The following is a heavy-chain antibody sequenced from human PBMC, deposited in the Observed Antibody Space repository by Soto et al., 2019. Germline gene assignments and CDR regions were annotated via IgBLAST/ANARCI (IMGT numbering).Heavy chain of an antibody. D-gene: IGHD3-22*01. J-gene: IGHJ4*02. V-gene: IGHV3-73*01. CDR2: IRSKANDFAT. CDR3: TRRSEYDSGGYYYAYDY. CDR1: GFTFSDSA. Sequence: GGSLRLSCAASGFTFSDSAMHWVRQASGKGLEWLGRIRSKANDFATAYAASVKGRFTISRDDAKNTVYLQMNSLNSEDTAVYYCTRRSEYDSGGYYYAYDYWGQGTRVTVSS.